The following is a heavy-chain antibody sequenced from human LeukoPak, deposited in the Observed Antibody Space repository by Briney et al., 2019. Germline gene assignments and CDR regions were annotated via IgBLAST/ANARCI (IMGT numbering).Heavy chain of an antibody. Sequence: GESLKISCKGSGYSFTSYWISWVRQMPGKGLEWMGRIDPSDSYTKYSPSFQGHVTISADKSISTAYLQWSSPKASDTAVYYCARLPRHCSGGSCHSINYWGQGTLVTVSS. CDR2: IDPSDSYT. D-gene: IGHD2-15*01. J-gene: IGHJ4*02. V-gene: IGHV5-10-1*01. CDR1: GYSFTSYW. CDR3: ARLPRHCSGGSCHSINY.